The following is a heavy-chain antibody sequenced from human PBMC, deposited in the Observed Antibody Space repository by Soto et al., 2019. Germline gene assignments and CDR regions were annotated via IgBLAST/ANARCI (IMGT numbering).Heavy chain of an antibody. Sequence: GGSLRLSCAASGFTFSSYWMHWVRQAPGKGLVWVSRINSDGSSTSYADSVKGRFTISRDNAKNTLYLQMNSLRAEDTAVYYCARDQVRDYGSGSYESPFDYWGQGTLVTVSS. V-gene: IGHV3-74*01. J-gene: IGHJ4*02. CDR3: ARDQVRDYGSGSYESPFDY. D-gene: IGHD3-10*01. CDR2: INSDGSST. CDR1: GFTFSSYW.